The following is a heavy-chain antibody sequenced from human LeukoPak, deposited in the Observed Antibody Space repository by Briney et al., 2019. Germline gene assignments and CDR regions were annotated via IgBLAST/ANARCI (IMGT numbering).Heavy chain of an antibody. J-gene: IGHJ6*03. V-gene: IGHV4-59*01. CDR3: ARDSVGNYGDYPHYYYYMDV. CDR2: IYYSGST. CDR1: GGSISSYY. Sequence: SETLSLTCTVSGGSISSYYWSWIRQPPGKGLEWIGYIYYSGSTNYNPSLKSRVTISVDTSKNQFSLKLSSVPAADTAVYYCARDSVGNYGDYPHYYYYMDVWGKGTTVTVSS. D-gene: IGHD4-17*01.